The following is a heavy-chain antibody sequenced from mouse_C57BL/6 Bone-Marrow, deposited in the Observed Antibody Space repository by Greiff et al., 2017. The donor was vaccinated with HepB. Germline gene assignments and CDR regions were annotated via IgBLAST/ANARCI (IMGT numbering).Heavy chain of an antibody. Sequence: VQLQQSGPELVKPGASVKISCKASGYAFSSSWMNWVKQRPGKGLEWIGRIYPGDGDTNYNGKFKGKATLTADKSSSTAYMQLSSLTSEDSAVYFCASGVITTVEDYWGQGTTLTVSS. V-gene: IGHV1-82*01. CDR3: ASGVITTVEDY. CDR1: GYAFSSSW. CDR2: IYPGDGDT. D-gene: IGHD1-1*01. J-gene: IGHJ2*01.